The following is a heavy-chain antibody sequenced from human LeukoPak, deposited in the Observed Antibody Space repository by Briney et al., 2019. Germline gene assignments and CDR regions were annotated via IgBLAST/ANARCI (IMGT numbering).Heavy chain of an antibody. Sequence: ASVKVSCKASGYTFTSYGISWVRQAPGQGLEWMGWISAYNGNTNYAQKLQGRVTMTTDTSTSAAYMELRSLRSDDTAVYYCARGPTRYNWNVEYFQHWGQGTLVTVSS. CDR3: ARGPTRYNWNVEYFQH. CDR1: GYTFTSYG. V-gene: IGHV1-18*01. CDR2: ISAYNGNT. J-gene: IGHJ1*01. D-gene: IGHD1-20*01.